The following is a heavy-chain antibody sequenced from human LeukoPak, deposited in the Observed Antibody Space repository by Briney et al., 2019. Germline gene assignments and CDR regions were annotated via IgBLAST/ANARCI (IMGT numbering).Heavy chain of an antibody. CDR3: AKRYYDFPLDY. J-gene: IGHJ4*02. Sequence: PGGSLRLSCAASGFTFSNYEMNWVRQAPGKGLEWVSSISANGGETHYADSVKGRFTISRDNSKNTLYLQINNPRVEDTAVYYCAKRYYDFPLDYWGQGTLVTVSS. CDR2: ISANGGET. CDR1: GFTFSNYE. V-gene: IGHV3-23*01. D-gene: IGHD3-3*01.